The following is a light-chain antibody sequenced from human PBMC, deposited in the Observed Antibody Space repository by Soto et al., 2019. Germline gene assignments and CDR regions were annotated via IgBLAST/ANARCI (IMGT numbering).Light chain of an antibody. Sequence: DIPMSRSPSSLSASVGDEFTITCRASHTIMNYLKWYELEPWKPPRLLIYAASSLQSGVPSRFSGSGSGTDFTLTINSLQPEDFATYSCQQSYNSPRTFGQGSKVDIK. CDR2: AAS. J-gene: IGKJ1*01. CDR3: QQSYNSPRT. V-gene: IGKV1-39*01. CDR1: HTIMNY.